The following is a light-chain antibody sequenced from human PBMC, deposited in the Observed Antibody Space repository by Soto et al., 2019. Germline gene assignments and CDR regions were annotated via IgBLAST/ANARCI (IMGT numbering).Light chain of an antibody. CDR1: SSDVGGYTY. J-gene: IGLJ2*01. CDR3: SSYTSSSILL. CDR2: DVT. V-gene: IGLV2-14*01. Sequence: QSVLTQPASVSGSPGQSITISCTGTSSDVGGYTYVSWYQQHPGKAPKLMIYDVTNRPSGVSNRFSGSKSGNTASLTISGLQAEDEADYYCSSYTSSSILLFGGGTKVTVL.